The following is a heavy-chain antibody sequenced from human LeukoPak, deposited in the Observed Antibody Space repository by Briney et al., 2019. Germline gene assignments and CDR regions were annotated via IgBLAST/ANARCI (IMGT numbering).Heavy chain of an antibody. Sequence: GGSLRLSCSASGFTFSSYGMSWVRQAPGKGLEWVSAISGSGGSTYYADSVKGRFTISIDNSKNTLYLQMNSLRAEDTAVYYCANEVGPANIWGQGTMVTVSS. CDR3: ANEVGPANI. J-gene: IGHJ3*02. CDR2: ISGSGGST. V-gene: IGHV3-23*01. CDR1: GFTFSSYG.